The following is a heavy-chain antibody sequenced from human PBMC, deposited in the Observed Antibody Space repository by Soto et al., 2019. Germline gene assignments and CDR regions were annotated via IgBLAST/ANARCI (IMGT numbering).Heavy chain of an antibody. CDR3: AKDFQAARRTTFDY. CDR2: ISESAGST. D-gene: IGHD2-15*01. CDR1: GITFTSYA. V-gene: IGHV3-23*01. J-gene: IGHJ4*02. Sequence: GGSLRLSCVASGITFTSYAMNWVRQAPGKGLEWVSGISESAGSTYYADSVKGRFTISRDNSKNTLYLQMNSLRVEDTALYYCAKDFQAARRTTFDYWGQGT.